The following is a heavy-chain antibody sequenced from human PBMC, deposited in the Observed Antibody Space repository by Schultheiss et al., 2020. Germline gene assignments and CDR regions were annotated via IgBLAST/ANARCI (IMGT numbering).Heavy chain of an antibody. J-gene: IGHJ4*02. CDR1: GFTFSSYG. V-gene: IGHV3-30*03. CDR2: ISYDGSNK. CDR3: ARVMYSSSWYGGAPDS. D-gene: IGHD6-13*01. Sequence: GGSLRLSCAASGFTFSSYGMHWVRQAPGKGLEWVAVISYDGSNKYYADSVKGRFTISRDNSKNTLYLQMNSLRAEDTAVYYCARVMYSSSWYGGAPDSWGQGTLVTVSS.